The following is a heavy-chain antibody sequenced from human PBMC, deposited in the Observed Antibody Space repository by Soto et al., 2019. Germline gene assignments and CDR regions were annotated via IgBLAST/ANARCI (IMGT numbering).Heavy chain of an antibody. Sequence: SETLSLTCAVYGGSFSGYFWSWIRQPPGKGLEWIGEINHSGSTTYNPFLKSRVTISVDTSKNQFSLKLSSVTAADTAVYYCARGRIVVVPAAIKNWFDPWGQGTLVTVS. CDR1: GGSFSGYF. D-gene: IGHD2-2*01. CDR2: INHSGST. V-gene: IGHV4-34*01. J-gene: IGHJ5*02. CDR3: ARGRIVVVPAAIKNWFDP.